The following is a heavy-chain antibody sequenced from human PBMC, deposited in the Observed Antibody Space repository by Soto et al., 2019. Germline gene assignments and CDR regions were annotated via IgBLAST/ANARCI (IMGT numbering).Heavy chain of an antibody. Sequence: QVQLVQSGAEVKKPGSSVKVSCKASGGTFSSYAISWVRQAPGQGLEWMGGIIPIFGTAIYAQKFQGRVTITADESTRTAYMELSSLRSEDTAVYYCAREFHPRRLFGMDVWGQDATDSFPS. CDR1: GGTFSSYA. V-gene: IGHV1-69*12. J-gene: IGHJ6*02. CDR3: AREFHPRRLFGMDV. CDR2: IIPIFGTA.